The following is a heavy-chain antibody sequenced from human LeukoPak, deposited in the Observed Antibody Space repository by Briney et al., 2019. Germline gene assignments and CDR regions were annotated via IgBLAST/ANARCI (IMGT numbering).Heavy chain of an antibody. J-gene: IGHJ4*02. Sequence: GGSLRLSCAASGFTFSTYAMSWVRQAPGKGLEWVSAISCTGTGDSTYYADSVKGQFTISRDNSKNTQYMQMDSLGVEDTAVYYCAKDRGVTGNAYYFDSWGQGTLVTVSS. CDR3: AKDRGVTGNAYYFDS. D-gene: IGHD7-27*01. V-gene: IGHV3-23*01. CDR2: ISCTGTGDST. CDR1: GFTFSTYA.